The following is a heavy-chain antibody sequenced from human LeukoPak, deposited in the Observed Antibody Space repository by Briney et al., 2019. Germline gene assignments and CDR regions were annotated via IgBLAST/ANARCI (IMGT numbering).Heavy chain of an antibody. CDR1: GFTFSSYG. J-gene: IGHJ6*03. V-gene: IGHV3-21*04. CDR2: ISSRGSFI. CDR3: AKDEVRSNYYYMDV. Sequence: GGSLRLSCAVSGFTFSSYGINWVRQAPGKGLEWVSFISSRGSFIYYADSVKGRFTISRDNSKNTLYLQMNSLRAEDTAVYYCAKDEVRSNYYYMDVWGKGTTVTVSS.